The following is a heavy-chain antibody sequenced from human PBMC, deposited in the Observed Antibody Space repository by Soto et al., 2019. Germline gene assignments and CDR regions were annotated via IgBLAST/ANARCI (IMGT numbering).Heavy chain of an antibody. Sequence: GGSLKISCKGSGYSFTSYWIGWVRQMPGKGLGWMGIIYPGESDTRYSPSFQGKVTISADKAISTAYLKWSSVKASDTAMYYCASSPRGSGSYWGSDAFDIWGQGTMVTVSS. V-gene: IGHV5-51*01. CDR1: GYSFTSYW. CDR2: IYPGESDT. D-gene: IGHD1-26*01. CDR3: ASSPRGSGSYWGSDAFDI. J-gene: IGHJ3*02.